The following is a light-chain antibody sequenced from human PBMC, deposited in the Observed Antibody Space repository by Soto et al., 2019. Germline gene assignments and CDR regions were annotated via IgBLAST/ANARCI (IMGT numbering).Light chain of an antibody. V-gene: IGKV1-9*01. Sequence: DIQLTQSPSFLSASVGDRVTITCRASQGIKDFLAWYQQKPGKAPKLLIYAASTLQAGVPTRFSGFASGTEFTLTINNLQLADSATYYCQQFNIYPLTFGGGTKMEIK. J-gene: IGKJ4*01. CDR3: QQFNIYPLT. CDR2: AAS. CDR1: QGIKDF.